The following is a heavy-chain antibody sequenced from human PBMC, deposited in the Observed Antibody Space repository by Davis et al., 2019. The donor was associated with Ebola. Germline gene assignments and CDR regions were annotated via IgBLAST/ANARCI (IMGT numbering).Heavy chain of an antibody. Sequence: SVKVSCKASGGTFSSYAITWVRQAPGLGLEWMGRITPIFGKSDYAQKFQDRVTISADEVTNTAFMELRNLRFDDTGMYFCARITWPRDGYFDLWGHGTLVIVSS. CDR3: ARITWPRDGYFDL. CDR2: ITPIFGKS. J-gene: IGHJ2*01. D-gene: IGHD3-16*01. V-gene: IGHV1-69*13. CDR1: GGTFSSYA.